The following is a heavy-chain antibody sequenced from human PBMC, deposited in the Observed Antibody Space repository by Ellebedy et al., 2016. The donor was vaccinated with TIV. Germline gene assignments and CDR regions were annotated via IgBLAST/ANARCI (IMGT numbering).Heavy chain of an antibody. CDR3: AKVLFAFGEFESPFDP. V-gene: IGHV3-30*02. J-gene: IGHJ5*02. Sequence: PGGSLRLSCAASGFTFHSYGMHWVRQAPGKGLEWVTFIRYDGSDIYYADSVKGRFTVSRDNSKNNLTLQMNSLRLEDTAVSYCAKVLFAFGEFESPFDPWGQGTLVIVSS. CDR1: GFTFHSYG. D-gene: IGHD3-10*01. CDR2: IRYDGSDI.